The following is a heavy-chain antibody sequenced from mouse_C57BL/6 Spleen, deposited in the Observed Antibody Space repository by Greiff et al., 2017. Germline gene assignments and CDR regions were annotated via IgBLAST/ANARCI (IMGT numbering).Heavy chain of an antibody. CDR2: ISSGSSTN. Sequence: EVKLVESGGGLVKPGGSLKLSCAASGFTFSDYGMHWVRQAPEKGLEWVAYISSGSSTNYYADTVKGRFTISRDTAMNTPFLQVTSLGSEDTAMYYCARRDWGYWGQGTTLTVSS. CDR3: ARRDWGY. CDR1: GFTFSDYG. J-gene: IGHJ2*01. V-gene: IGHV5-17*01.